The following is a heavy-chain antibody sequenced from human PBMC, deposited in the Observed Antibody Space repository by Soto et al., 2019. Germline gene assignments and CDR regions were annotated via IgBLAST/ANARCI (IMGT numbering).Heavy chain of an antibody. CDR3: ARLKVYGGNSSGAFDI. V-gene: IGHV1-18*01. CDR1: GYTFTSYG. J-gene: IGHJ3*02. Sequence: VASVKVSCKASGYTFTSYGISWVRQAPGQGLEWMGWISAYNGNTNYAQKLQGRVTMTTDTSTSTAYMELRSLRSDDTAVYYCARLKVYGGNSSGAFDIWGQGTMVTVSS. D-gene: IGHD4-17*01. CDR2: ISAYNGNT.